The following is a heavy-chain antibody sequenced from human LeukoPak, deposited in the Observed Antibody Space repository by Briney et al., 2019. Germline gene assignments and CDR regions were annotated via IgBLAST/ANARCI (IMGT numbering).Heavy chain of an antibody. J-gene: IGHJ5*01. CDR3: ARGYCSGGSCYFVENWFDF. CDR1: GYTFSDYY. D-gene: IGHD2-15*01. V-gene: IGHV1-2*06. Sequence: GSVKVSCKASGYTFSDYYMYWLRQAPGGGVEWMGRINPKSGDTNYAQNFHGRVTMTRDTSMNTAYMELSRLSSDDTAVYFCARGYCSGGSCYFVENWFDFWGQGTLVTVSS. CDR2: INPKSGDT.